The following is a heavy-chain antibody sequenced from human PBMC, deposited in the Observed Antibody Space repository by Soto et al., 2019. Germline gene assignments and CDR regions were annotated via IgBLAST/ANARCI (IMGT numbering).Heavy chain of an antibody. CDR2: MSHIGSV. J-gene: IGHJ4*02. CDR1: GVSVGGNYY. V-gene: IGHV4-4*02. D-gene: IGHD6-13*01. Sequence: QVLLQESGPGLVQPSWTLSLSCVVSGVSVGGNYYWGWVRQSPGKGLERLGDMSHIGSVNYNPSLKSRVTISMDKSKNQFSLKLTSVTAADTAVYYCARSLCWYAIDYWGQGTLVIVSS. CDR3: ARSLCWYAIDY.